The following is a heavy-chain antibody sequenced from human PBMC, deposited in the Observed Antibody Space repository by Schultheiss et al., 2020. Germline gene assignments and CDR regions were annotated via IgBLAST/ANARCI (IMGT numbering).Heavy chain of an antibody. D-gene: IGHD2-15*01. CDR1: GGSISGNA. J-gene: IGHJ4*02. CDR2: IYTSGRT. V-gene: IGHV4-4*07. Sequence: SETLSLTCTVPGGSISGNAWSWIRQPAGKGLEWIGRIYTSGRTNHNPSLKSRVTMSVDTSTNQFSMKMSSVTAADTAVYYCARATSSNYYYFEYWGQGALVTVSA. CDR3: ARATSSNYYYFEY.